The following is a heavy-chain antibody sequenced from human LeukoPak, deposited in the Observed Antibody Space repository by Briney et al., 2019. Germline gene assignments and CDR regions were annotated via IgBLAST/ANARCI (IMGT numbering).Heavy chain of an antibody. Sequence: GGSLRLSCAASGFTFSSHVMSWARQAPGKGLEWVSSISGSGGSTYYADSVKGRFTVSRDNSKNTLYLQMKSLRAEDTAIYYCAKCITMVRGGSNFDYWGQGTLVTVSS. CDR2: ISGSGGST. CDR3: AKCITMVRGGSNFDY. V-gene: IGHV3-23*01. CDR1: GFTFSSHV. D-gene: IGHD3-10*01. J-gene: IGHJ4*02.